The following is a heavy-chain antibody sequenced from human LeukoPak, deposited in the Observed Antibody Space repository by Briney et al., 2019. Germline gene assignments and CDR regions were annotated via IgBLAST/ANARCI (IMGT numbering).Heavy chain of an antibody. CDR3: ARGPADWYYFDY. J-gene: IGHJ4*02. CDR1: GFTFSSYA. Sequence: GRSPRLSCAASGFTFSSYAMHWVRQAPGKGLEWVAVISYDGSNKYYADSVKGRFTISRDNSKNTLYLEMNSLRPEDTAIYYCARGPADWYYFDYWGQGTLVTVSS. CDR2: ISYDGSNK. D-gene: IGHD3-9*01. V-gene: IGHV3-30*04.